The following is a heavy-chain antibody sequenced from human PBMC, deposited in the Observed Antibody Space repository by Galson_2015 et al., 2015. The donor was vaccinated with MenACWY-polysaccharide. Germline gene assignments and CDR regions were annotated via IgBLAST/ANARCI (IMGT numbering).Heavy chain of an antibody. CDR2: IYHSGST. CDR1: GGSISSSNW. V-gene: IGHV4-4*02. J-gene: IGHJ5*02. D-gene: IGHD3-3*01. Sequence: SETLSLTCAVSGGSISSSNWWSWVRQPPGKGLEWIGEIYHSGSTNYNPSLKSRVTISLDKSNNQFSLRLTSVTAADTAVYYSARKSFEVPRSFDPWGQGILVSVSS. CDR3: ARKSFEVPRSFDP.